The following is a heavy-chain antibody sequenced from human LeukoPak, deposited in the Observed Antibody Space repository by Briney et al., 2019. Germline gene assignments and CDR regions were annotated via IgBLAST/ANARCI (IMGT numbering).Heavy chain of an antibody. J-gene: IGHJ4*02. D-gene: IGHD3-10*01. CDR3: ARLSRVRGVTY. CDR1: GGSFSGYY. V-gene: IGHV4-34*01. CDR2: INHSGST. Sequence: SETLSLTCAVYGGSFSGYYWSWIRQPPGKGLEWIGEINHSGSTNYNPSLKSRVTISVDTSKNQFSLKLSSVIAADTAVYYCARLSRVRGVTYWGQGTLVTVSS.